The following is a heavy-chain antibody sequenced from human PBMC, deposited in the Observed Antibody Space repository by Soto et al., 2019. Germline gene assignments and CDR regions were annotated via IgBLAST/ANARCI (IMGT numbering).Heavy chain of an antibody. CDR2: VDYSGGK. Sequence: PSGSLSLSCAASGGTIDNCHFYWGCERQGPGRGLEFLGSVDYSGGKYYNPSLRRRVTVSVDTSKNQVSLRVRSVTVAEAAMYYCVRVVEAATRHTDFDSWGQGIVVTVSS. J-gene: IGHJ4*02. D-gene: IGHD2-15*01. V-gene: IGHV4-39*01. CDR3: VRVVEAATRHTDFDS. CDR1: GGTIDNCHFY.